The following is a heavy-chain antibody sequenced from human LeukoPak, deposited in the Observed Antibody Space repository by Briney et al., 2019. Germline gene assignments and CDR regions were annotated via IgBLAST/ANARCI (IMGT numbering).Heavy chain of an antibody. CDR3: ARGSGVQVWSSLDY. CDR1: AFTFSSFG. V-gene: IGHV3-21*01. Sequence: GGSLRLSCAASAFTFSSFGMSWVRQAPGKGLEWVSSISSGGSYIYYADSVKGRFTISRDNAKNSLYLQMNGLRVEDTAVYYCARGSGVQVWSSLDYWGQGTLVTVSS. CDR2: ISSGGSYI. J-gene: IGHJ4*02. D-gene: IGHD5-18*01.